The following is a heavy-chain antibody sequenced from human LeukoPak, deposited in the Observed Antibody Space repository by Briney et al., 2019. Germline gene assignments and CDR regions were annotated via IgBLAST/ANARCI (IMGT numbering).Heavy chain of an antibody. V-gene: IGHV3-30*18. CDR1: GFTFSSYG. CDR2: ISYDGSNK. J-gene: IGHJ4*02. Sequence: GRSLRLSCAASGFTFSSYGMHWVRQAPGKGLEWVAVISYDGSNKYYADSVKGRFTISRDNSKNTLYLQMNSLRAEDTAVYYCAKDKVKVVVTAPFDYWGQGTLVTVSS. CDR3: AKDKVKVVVTAPFDY. D-gene: IGHD2-21*02.